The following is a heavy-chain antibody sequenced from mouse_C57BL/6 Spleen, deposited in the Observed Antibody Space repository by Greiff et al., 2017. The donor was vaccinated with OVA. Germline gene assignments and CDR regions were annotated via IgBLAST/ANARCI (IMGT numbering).Heavy chain of an antibody. V-gene: IGHV1-5*01. J-gene: IGHJ2*01. CDR3: TRPGGSSYDYFDY. D-gene: IGHD1-1*01. CDR1: GYTFTSYW. Sequence: EVQLQQSGTVLARPGASVKMSCKTSGYTFTSYWMHWVKQRPGQGLEWIGAIYPGNSDTSYNQKFKGKAKLTAVTSASTAYMELSSLTNEDSAVYYCTRPGGSSYDYFDYWGQGTTLTVSS. CDR2: IYPGNSDT.